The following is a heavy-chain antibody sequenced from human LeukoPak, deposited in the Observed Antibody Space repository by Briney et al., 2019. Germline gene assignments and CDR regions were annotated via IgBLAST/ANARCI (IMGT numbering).Heavy chain of an antibody. CDR2: VYYSGST. CDR3: ARSRGAGTFDY. D-gene: IGHD3-10*01. CDR1: GGSVSGYY. J-gene: IGHJ4*02. V-gene: IGHV4-59*02. Sequence: SETLSLTCVVSGGSVSGYYWGWIRQPPGRGLEWIGYVYYSGSTNYNPSFKSRITISVDTSRNQFSLKLSSVTAADTAVYYCARSRGAGTFDYWGQGTLVTVSS.